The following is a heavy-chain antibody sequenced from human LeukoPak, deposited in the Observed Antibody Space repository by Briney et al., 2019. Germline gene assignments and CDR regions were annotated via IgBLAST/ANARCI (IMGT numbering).Heavy chain of an antibody. CDR3: ARQPHYYYGMDV. CDR2: IYPDDSNT. CDR1: GYSFSSYW. J-gene: IGHJ6*02. Sequence: GESLKISCKGSGYSFSSYWIGWVRQMPGKGLEWMGIIYPDDSNTRYSPSFQGQVTISADKSISAAYLQWSSLKASDTAMYFCARQPHYYYGMDVWGQGTTVTVSS. V-gene: IGHV5-51*01.